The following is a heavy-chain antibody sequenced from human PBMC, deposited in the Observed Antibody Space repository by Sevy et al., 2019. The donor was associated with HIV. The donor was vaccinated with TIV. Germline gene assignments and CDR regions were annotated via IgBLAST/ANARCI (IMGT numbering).Heavy chain of an antibody. CDR2: SRNKANSYIT. V-gene: IGHV3-72*01. J-gene: IGHJ4*02. Sequence: GESLKISCAASGFTFSGYYMDWVRQAPGEGLEWVGRSRNKANSYITEYAASVKGRFSISRDDSNNSLFLQMNSLKTEDTAVYYCVREGAAAGDLDWWGQGTLVTVSS. CDR3: VREGAAAGDLDW. CDR1: GFTFSGYY. D-gene: IGHD6-13*01.